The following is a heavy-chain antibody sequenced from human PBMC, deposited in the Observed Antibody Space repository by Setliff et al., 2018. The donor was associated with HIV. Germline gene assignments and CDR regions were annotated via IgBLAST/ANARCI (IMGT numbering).Heavy chain of an antibody. Sequence: PSETLSLTCSVSGVSMSTTSYYWGWIRQSPGMGLEWIGSMYYSGTITYYNPSLKSRFTISRDNAKNLLYLQMNSLRAEDTAVYYCGRDRYGANSGSPFDLWGQGTMVTVSS. D-gene: IGHD4-17*01. CDR2: MYYSGTIT. CDR1: GVSMSTTSYY. V-gene: IGHV4-39*07. J-gene: IGHJ3*01. CDR3: GRDRYGANSGSPFDL.